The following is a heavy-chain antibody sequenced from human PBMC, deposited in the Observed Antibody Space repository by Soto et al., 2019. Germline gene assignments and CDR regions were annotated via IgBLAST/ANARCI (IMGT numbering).Heavy chain of an antibody. CDR1: GFTYSTYT. J-gene: IGHJ4*02. CDR3: AKSLRGITSDFDY. CDR2: ISYDGNNK. V-gene: IGHV3-30-3*02. D-gene: IGHD3-10*01. Sequence: GGTLRLSCAASGFTYSTYTMPWVRQAPGRGLEWVAVISYDGNNKFYADSVKGRFTISRDNTKHTLYLQMNSLRPEDTAVYYCAKSLRGITSDFDYWGQGPQVTGFS.